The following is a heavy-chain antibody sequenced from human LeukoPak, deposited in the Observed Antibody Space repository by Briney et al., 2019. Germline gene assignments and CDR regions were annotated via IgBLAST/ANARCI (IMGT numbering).Heavy chain of an antibody. D-gene: IGHD3-3*01. CDR3: ARGDSRITIFGVVKAYYFDY. V-gene: IGHV4-38-2*02. J-gene: IGHJ4*02. CDR2: INHSGST. CDR1: GYSISSGYY. Sequence: SETLSLTCTVSGYSISSGYYWGWIRQPPGKGLEWIGEINHSGSTNYNPSLKSRVTISVDTSKNQFSLKLSSVTAADTAVYYCARGDSRITIFGVVKAYYFDYWGQRTLVTVSS.